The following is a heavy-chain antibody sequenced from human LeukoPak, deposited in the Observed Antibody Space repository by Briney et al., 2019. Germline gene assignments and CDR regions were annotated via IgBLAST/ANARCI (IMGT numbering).Heavy chain of an antibody. D-gene: IGHD4-11*01. CDR3: ARHVGYSNYIGYYYYYYMDV. CDR1: GGSFSGYY. Sequence: SETLSLTCAVYGGSFSGYYWSWIRQPPGKGLEWIGEINHSGSTNYNPSLKSRVTISVDTSKNQFSLKLSSVTAADTAVYYCARHVGYSNYIGYYYYYYMDVWGKGTTVTVSS. CDR2: INHSGST. J-gene: IGHJ6*03. V-gene: IGHV4-34*01.